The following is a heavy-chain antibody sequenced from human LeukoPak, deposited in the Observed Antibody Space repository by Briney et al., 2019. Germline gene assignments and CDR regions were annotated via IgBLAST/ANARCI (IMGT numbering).Heavy chain of an antibody. Sequence: GGSLRLSCTVSGFTVSSNSMSWVRQAPGKELEWVSFIFSSTHYSDSVKGRFTISRDNSKNTLYLQMNSLRAEDTAVYYCAHPTEYSSSWYGNWFDPWGQGTLVTVSS. V-gene: IGHV3-53*01. D-gene: IGHD6-13*01. CDR2: IFSST. CDR3: AHPTEYSSSWYGNWFDP. J-gene: IGHJ5*01. CDR1: GFTVSSNS.